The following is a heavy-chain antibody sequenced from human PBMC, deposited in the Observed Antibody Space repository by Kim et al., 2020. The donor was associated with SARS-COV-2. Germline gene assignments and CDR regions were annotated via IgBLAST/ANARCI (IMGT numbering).Heavy chain of an antibody. V-gene: IGHV3-33*01. J-gene: IGHJ6*02. CDR2: IWYDGSNK. D-gene: IGHD1-26*01. CDR1: GFTFSSYG. Sequence: GGSLRLSCAASGFTFSSYGMHWVRQAPGKGLEWVAVIWYDGSNKYYADSVKGRFTISRDNSKNTLYLQMNSLRAEDTAVYYCARARLVGATSYGMDVWGQGTTVTVSS. CDR3: ARARLVGATSYGMDV.